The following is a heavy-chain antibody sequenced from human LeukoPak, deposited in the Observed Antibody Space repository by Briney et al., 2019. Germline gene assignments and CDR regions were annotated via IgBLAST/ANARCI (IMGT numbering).Heavy chain of an antibody. D-gene: IGHD6-25*01. CDR2: IRNDGSNK. V-gene: IGHV3-30*02. J-gene: IGHJ4*02. CDR3: AKDSRAALTPGYFDY. Sequence: PGGSLRLSCAASGFTFSSYGMHWGRQAPGKGLEWVAFIRNDGSNKNYADSVKGRFTISRDTSKNTLYLQMNSLRAEDTAVYYCAKDSRAALTPGYFDYWGQGTLVTVSS. CDR1: GFTFSSYG.